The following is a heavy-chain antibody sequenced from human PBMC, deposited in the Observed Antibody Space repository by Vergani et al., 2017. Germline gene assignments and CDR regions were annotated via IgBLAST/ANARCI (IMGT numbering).Heavy chain of an antibody. V-gene: IGHV4-39*07. D-gene: IGHD1-1*01. CDR2: IYYSGST. Sequence: QLQLQESGPGLVKPSETLSLTCTVSGGSISSSSYYWGWIRQPPGKGLEWIGSIYYSGSTYYNPSLKSRVTISVDTSKNQFSLKLSSVTAADTAVYYCARVQGYNWNDLSLYFDYWGQGTLVTVSS. CDR1: GGSISSSSYY. CDR3: ARVQGYNWNDLSLYFDY. J-gene: IGHJ4*02.